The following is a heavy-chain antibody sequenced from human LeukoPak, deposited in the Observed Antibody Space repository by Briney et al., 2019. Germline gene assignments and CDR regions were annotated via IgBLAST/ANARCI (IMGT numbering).Heavy chain of an antibody. CDR2: ISSSSSYI. CDR3: ARDLSYCSSTSCFNWFDP. D-gene: IGHD2-2*01. J-gene: IGHJ5*02. V-gene: IGHV3-21*01. Sequence: KPGGSLRLTCAASGFTFSSYSMNWVRQAPGKGLEWVSSISSSSSYIYYADSVKGRFTISRDNAKNSLYLQMNSLRAEDTAVYYCARDLSYCSSTSCFNWFDPWGQGTLVTVSS. CDR1: GFTFSSYS.